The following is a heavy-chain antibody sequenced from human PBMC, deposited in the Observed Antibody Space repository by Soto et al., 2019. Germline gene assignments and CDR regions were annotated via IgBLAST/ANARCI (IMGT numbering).Heavy chain of an antibody. V-gene: IGHV3-48*01. CDR3: AKDTVAAAGTNWFDP. Sequence: GGSLRLSCAASGFTFSSYSMNWVRQALGKGLERVSYISSSSSSIYYADSVKGRFTISRDNSKNTLYLQMNSLRAEDTAVYYCAKDTVAAAGTNWFDPWGQGTLVTVSS. CDR1: GFTFSSYS. CDR2: ISSSSSSI. J-gene: IGHJ5*02. D-gene: IGHD6-13*01.